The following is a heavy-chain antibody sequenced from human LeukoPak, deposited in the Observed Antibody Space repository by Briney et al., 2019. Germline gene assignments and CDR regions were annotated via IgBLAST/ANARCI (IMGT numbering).Heavy chain of an antibody. J-gene: IGHJ6*02. Sequence: GGSLRLSCAASGFTFSSYWMHWVRQAPGKGLVWVSRINSDGGSTSYADSVKGRFTISRDNAKNTLYLQMNSLRAEDTAVYYCARYPRRSTGYYYYYGMDVWGQGTTVTVSS. CDR3: ARYPRRSTGYYYYYGMDV. V-gene: IGHV3-74*01. CDR2: INSDGGST. CDR1: GFTFSSYW. D-gene: IGHD2-2*01.